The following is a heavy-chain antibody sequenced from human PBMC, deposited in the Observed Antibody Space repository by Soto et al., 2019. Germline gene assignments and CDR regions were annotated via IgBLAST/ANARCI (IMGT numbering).Heavy chain of an antibody. D-gene: IGHD2-21*02. J-gene: IGHJ6*02. Sequence: GGSLRLSCAASGFTFDDYTMHWVRQAPGKGLEWVSLISWDGGSTYYADSVKGRFTISRDNSKNSLYLQMNSLRTEDTALYYCAKASTDIVVVTAMGPENGMDVWGQGTTVTVSS. CDR3: AKASTDIVVVTAMGPENGMDV. V-gene: IGHV3-43*01. CDR1: GFTFDDYT. CDR2: ISWDGGST.